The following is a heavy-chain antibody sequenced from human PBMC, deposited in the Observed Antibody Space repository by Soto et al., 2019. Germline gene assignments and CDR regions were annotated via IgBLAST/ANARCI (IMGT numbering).Heavy chain of an antibody. CDR1: GFNFRDYA. J-gene: IGHJ4*02. V-gene: IGHV3-30-3*01. D-gene: IGHD3-10*01. CDR3: ARENLINSYFDY. CDR2: ISYDGTNE. Sequence: QVQLVDSGGGVVQPGRSLRLSCAASGFNFRDYAMHWVRQAPGKGLEWVALISYDGTNECYADSVKGRFTISRDNSKHTLYLQMNSLRAEDTAVYYCARENLINSYFDYWAQGTPVTVSS.